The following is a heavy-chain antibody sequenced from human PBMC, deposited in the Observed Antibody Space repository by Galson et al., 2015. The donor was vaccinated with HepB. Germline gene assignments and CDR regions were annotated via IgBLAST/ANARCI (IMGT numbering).Heavy chain of an antibody. D-gene: IGHD3-10*01. Sequence: SLRLSCAASGFTFSTYAMSWVRQALGQGLEWVSGINGSGDRTYYADSVKGRFTISRDNSKNTLYLQMNSLKAEDTAVYYCAKDLSGRGFGEIWGYWGQGTLVTVSS. CDR1: GFTFSTYA. V-gene: IGHV3-23*01. J-gene: IGHJ4*02. CDR2: INGSGDRT. CDR3: AKDLSGRGFGEIWGY.